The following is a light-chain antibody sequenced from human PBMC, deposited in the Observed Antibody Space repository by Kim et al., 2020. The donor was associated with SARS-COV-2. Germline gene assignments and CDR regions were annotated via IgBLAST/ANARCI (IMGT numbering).Light chain of an antibody. CDR2: QDT. Sequence: SVSAAQTATITCSGDKLGDKYVCWYQQKPGQSPILVIYQDTKRPSGIPERFSGSNSGNTATLTISGTQAMDEADYYCQAWATSTVVFGGGTQLTVL. CDR1: KLGDKY. J-gene: IGLJ2*01. CDR3: QAWATSTVV. V-gene: IGLV3-1*01.